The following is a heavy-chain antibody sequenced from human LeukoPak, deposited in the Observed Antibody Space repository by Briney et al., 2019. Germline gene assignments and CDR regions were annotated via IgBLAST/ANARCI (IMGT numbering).Heavy chain of an antibody. V-gene: IGHV3-21*01. Sequence: GGSLRLSCAASGFTFNTYSLDWVRQAPGKGLEWVSSISHNSNYIYYADSVKGRFTVSRDNAKNSLFLQMNSLRAEDTAVYYCAKDPDGGAEYWFDPWGQGTLVTVSS. CDR3: AKDPDGGAEYWFDP. CDR2: ISHNSNYI. CDR1: GFTFNTYS. J-gene: IGHJ5*02. D-gene: IGHD3-16*01.